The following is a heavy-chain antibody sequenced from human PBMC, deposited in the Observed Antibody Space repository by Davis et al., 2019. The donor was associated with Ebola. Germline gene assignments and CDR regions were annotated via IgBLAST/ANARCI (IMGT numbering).Heavy chain of an antibody. CDR3: ARGPTIYGDFYFDY. J-gene: IGHJ4*02. V-gene: IGHV3-7*01. CDR2: IKQDGSEK. CDR1: GFTFSSNW. Sequence: GGSLTLSCAASGFTFSSNWMSWVRQAPGKGLEWVANIKQDGSEKYYVDSVKGRFTISRDNAKNSLYLQMNSLRAEDTAVYYCARGPTIYGDFYFDYWGQGTLVTVSS. D-gene: IGHD4-17*01.